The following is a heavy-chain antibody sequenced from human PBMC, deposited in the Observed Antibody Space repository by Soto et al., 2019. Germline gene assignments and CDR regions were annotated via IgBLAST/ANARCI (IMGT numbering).Heavy chain of an antibody. V-gene: IGHV3-30*18. CDR2: ISYDGSNK. D-gene: IGHD6-6*01. Sequence: GGSLRLSCAASGFTFSSYGMHWVRQAPGKGLEWVAVISYDGSNKYYADSVKGRFTISRDNSKNTLYLQMNSLRAEDTAVYYCAKAPHSSSSLDYWGQGTLVTVSS. J-gene: IGHJ4*02. CDR3: AKAPHSSSSLDY. CDR1: GFTFSSYG.